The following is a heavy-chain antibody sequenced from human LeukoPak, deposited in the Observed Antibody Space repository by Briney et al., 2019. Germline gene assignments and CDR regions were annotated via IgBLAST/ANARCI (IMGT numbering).Heavy chain of an antibody. CDR1: GYTFTSYY. D-gene: IGHD3-10*01. J-gene: IGHJ6*03. CDR2: INPSGGST. V-gene: IGHV1-46*01. Sequence: ASVKVSCKAFGYTFTSYYMHWVRQAPGQGLEWMGIINPSGGSTSYAQKFQGRVTMTRDTSTSTVYMELSSLRSEDTAVYYCARAYYYGSGEPYYMDVWGKGTTVTISS. CDR3: ARAYYYGSGEPYYMDV.